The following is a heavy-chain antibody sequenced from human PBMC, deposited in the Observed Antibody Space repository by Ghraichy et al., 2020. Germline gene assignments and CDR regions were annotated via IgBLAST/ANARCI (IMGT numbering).Heavy chain of an antibody. J-gene: IGHJ4*02. V-gene: IGHV3-30-3*01. D-gene: IGHD2-2*01. CDR3: ARGSVVPAAHFDY. Sequence: LSLTCAASGFTFSSYAMHWVRQAPGKGLEWVAVISYDGSNKYYADSVKGRFTISRDNSKNTLYLQMNSLRAEDTAVYYCARGSVVPAAHFDYWGQGTLVTVSS. CDR1: GFTFSSYA. CDR2: ISYDGSNK.